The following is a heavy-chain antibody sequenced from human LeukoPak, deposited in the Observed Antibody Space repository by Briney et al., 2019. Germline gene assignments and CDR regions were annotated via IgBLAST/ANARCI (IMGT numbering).Heavy chain of an antibody. CDR3: AQELSDIFVVRTDS. Sequence: GGSLRLSCAASVFTFSNTAMSWVRQTPGKGLEWVATMSAYNDRTHYADSVRGRFTASRDNSKNTLSLQMHSLREDDTAVYYCAQELSDIFVVRTDSWGLGTLVTVSS. V-gene: IGHV3-23*01. CDR1: VFTFSNTA. D-gene: IGHD3-9*01. CDR2: MSAYNDRT. J-gene: IGHJ4*02.